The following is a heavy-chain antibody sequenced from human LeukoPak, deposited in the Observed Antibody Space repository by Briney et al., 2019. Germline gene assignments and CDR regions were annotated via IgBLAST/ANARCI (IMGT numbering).Heavy chain of an antibody. CDR3: AKGVTMIVVVRGKGYDY. V-gene: IGHV3-23*01. CDR1: GFTFSSYA. D-gene: IGHD3-22*01. Sequence: PRGSLRLSCAASGFTFSSYAMSWVRQAPGKGLEWVSAISGSGGSTYYADSVKGRFTISRDNSKNTLYLQMNSLRAEDTAVYYCAKGVTMIVVVRGKGYDYWGQGTLVTVSS. CDR2: ISGSGGST. J-gene: IGHJ4*02.